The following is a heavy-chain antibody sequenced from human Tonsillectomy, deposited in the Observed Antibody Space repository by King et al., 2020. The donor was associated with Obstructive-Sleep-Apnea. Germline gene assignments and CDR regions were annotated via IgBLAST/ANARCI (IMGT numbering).Heavy chain of an antibody. CDR3: ARGQCSGGSCYSGAD. CDR2: IRNKANSYTT. CDR1: GFTFSDHY. D-gene: IGHD2-15*01. J-gene: IGHJ4*02. V-gene: IGHV3-72*01. Sequence: EVQLVESGGGLVQPGGSLRLSCAASGFTFSDHYMDWVRQAPGKGLEWVGRIRNKANSYTTEYAASVKGRFSISRDDSKNSLYLQMNSLKTEDTAVSYCARGQCSGGSCYSGADWGQGTLVTVSS.